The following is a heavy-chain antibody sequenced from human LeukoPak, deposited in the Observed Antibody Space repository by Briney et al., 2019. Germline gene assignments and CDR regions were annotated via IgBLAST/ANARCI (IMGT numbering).Heavy chain of an antibody. D-gene: IGHD3-22*01. CDR3: ARDHGGYYYAYFDY. V-gene: IGHV4-31*03. CDR1: GGSISSGGYY. J-gene: IGHJ4*02. Sequence: PSPTLSLTCTVSGGSISSGGYYWSWIRQHPGKGLEWIGYIYYSGSTYYNPSLKSRVTISVDTSKNQFSLKLSSVTAADTAVYYCARDHGGYYYAYFDYWGQGTLVTVSS. CDR2: IYYSGST.